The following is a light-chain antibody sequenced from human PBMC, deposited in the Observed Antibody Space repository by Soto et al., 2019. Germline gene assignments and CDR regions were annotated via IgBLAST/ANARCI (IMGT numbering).Light chain of an antibody. Sequence: EIVLTQSPDTLSLSPGERATLSCRASQSVSSSYVAWYQQKGGQAPRLLIYGASSRATGIPDRFSGSGSGTDFTLSISRLEPEDFGVYYCQQYGSSSWAFGQGTKVDIK. CDR1: QSVSSSY. V-gene: IGKV3-20*01. J-gene: IGKJ1*01. CDR2: GAS. CDR3: QQYGSSSWA.